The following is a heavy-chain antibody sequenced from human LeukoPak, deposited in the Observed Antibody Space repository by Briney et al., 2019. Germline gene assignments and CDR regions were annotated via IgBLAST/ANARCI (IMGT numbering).Heavy chain of an antibody. V-gene: IGHV3-21*01. D-gene: IGHD2-15*01. J-gene: IGHJ4*02. CDR2: ISSSSSYI. CDR1: GFTFSSYS. Sequence: PGGSLRLSCAASGFTFSSYSMNWVRQAPGKGLEWVSSISSSSSYIYYADSVKGRFTISSDNAKNSLYLQMNSLRAEDTAVYYCASTLSPTKYCSGGSCYSGRDYWGQGTLVTVSS. CDR3: ASTLSPTKYCSGGSCYSGRDY.